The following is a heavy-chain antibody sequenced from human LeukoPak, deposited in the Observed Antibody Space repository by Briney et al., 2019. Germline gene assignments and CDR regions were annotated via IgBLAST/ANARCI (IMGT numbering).Heavy chain of an antibody. V-gene: IGHV1-2*02. D-gene: IGHD3-3*01. CDR3: ARDRDPNYDFWSVPMRFDP. Sequence: ASVKVSCKASGYTFTEYHIDWVRQAPGQGLEWMGWINPNNGVTNFAQKFQGRVTMTRETSISTAYMELTSLRSDDTAVYYCARDRDPNYDFWSVPMRFDPWGQGTLVTVSS. CDR2: INPNNGVT. J-gene: IGHJ5*02. CDR1: GYTFTEYH.